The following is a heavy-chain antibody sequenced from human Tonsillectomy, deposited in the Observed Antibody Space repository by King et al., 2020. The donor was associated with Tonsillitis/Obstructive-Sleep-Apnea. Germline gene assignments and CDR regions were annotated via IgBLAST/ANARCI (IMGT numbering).Heavy chain of an antibody. CDR3: VKWFDAFDI. CDR2: IYWDDDK. D-gene: IGHD3-22*01. J-gene: IGHJ3*02. CDR1: GFSLSTSGVG. Sequence: ITLKESGPTLVKPPQTLTLTCIFSGFSLSTSGVGVGWIRQTPGKALECLALIYWDDDKRYSPSLKSRLTITKDTSKNQVVLRMTNMDPVDTATYYCVKWFDAFDIWGQGTMVTVSS. V-gene: IGHV2-5*02.